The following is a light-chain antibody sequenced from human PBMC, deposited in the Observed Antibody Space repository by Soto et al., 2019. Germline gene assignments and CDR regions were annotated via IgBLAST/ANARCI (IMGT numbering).Light chain of an antibody. CDR1: TGAVTSGYY. Sequence: QAVVTQEPSLTVSPGGTVTLTCASSTGAVTSGYYPNWFQQKPGQAPRALTYSTSNKHSWTPARFSGSLPGGKAALTLSGVQPEDEADYSCLLFYADAWVFGGGTKLTVL. CDR3: LLFYADAWV. J-gene: IGLJ3*02. V-gene: IGLV7-43*01. CDR2: STS.